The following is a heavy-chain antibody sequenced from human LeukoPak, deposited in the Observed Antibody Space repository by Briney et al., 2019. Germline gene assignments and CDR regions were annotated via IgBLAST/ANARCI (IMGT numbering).Heavy chain of an antibody. CDR1: GYTFTGYY. CDR2: INPNIGGT. J-gene: IGHJ6*02. D-gene: IGHD2-2*02. Sequence: ASVKVSCKASGYTFTGYYMHWVRQAPGQGLEWMGRINPNIGGTNYAQKFQGRVTMTRDTSISTAYMELSRLRSDDTAVYYCARLEYCSSTSCYNYYYYGMDVWGQGTTVTVSS. CDR3: ARLEYCSSTSCYNYYYYGMDV. V-gene: IGHV1-2*06.